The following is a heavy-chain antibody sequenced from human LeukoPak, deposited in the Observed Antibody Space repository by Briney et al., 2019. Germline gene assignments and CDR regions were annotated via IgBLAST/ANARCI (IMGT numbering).Heavy chain of an antibody. D-gene: IGHD6-19*01. CDR2: ISPSGDST. CDR1: GYTFTSYY. Sequence: ASVKVSCKASGYTFTSYYMHWVRQAPGQGLEWMGIISPSGDSTTYAQKFQGRISMTRDTSTRTVYMELSSLRSEDTAVYYCARHDLAGRSPFDSWGQGTLVTVSS. J-gene: IGHJ4*02. V-gene: IGHV1-46*01. CDR3: ARHDLAGRSPFDS.